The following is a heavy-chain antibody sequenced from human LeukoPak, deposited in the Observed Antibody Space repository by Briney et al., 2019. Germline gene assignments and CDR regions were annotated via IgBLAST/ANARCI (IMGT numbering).Heavy chain of an antibody. CDR3: ARGRSSWSHLFDY. J-gene: IGHJ4*02. D-gene: IGHD6-13*01. CDR2: IYYSGST. CDR1: GGSISSYY. V-gene: IGHV4-59*01. Sequence: SETLSLTCTVSGGSISSYYWSWIRQPPGKGLEWIGYIYYSGSTNYNPSLKSRVTISVDTSKNQFSLKLSSVTAADTAVYHCARGRSSWSHLFDYWGQGTLVTVSS.